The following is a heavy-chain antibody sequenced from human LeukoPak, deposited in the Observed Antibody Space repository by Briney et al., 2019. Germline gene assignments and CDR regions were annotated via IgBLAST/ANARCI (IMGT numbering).Heavy chain of an antibody. CDR2: IYHSGST. CDR3: ARDTEVAGTTG. V-gene: IGHV4-4*02. CDR1: GFTFSTYAM. Sequence: PGGSLRLSCAASGFTFSTYAMSWVRQIPGKGLEWIGEIYHSGSTNYNPSLKSRVTISVDKSKNQFSLKLSSVTAADTAVYYCARDTEVAGTTGWGQGTLVTVSS. D-gene: IGHD6-19*01. J-gene: IGHJ4*02.